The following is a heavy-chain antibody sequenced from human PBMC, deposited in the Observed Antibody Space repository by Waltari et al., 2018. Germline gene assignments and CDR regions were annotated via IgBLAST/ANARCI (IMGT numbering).Heavy chain of an antibody. D-gene: IGHD3-3*01. CDR3: ARGRGDFWSGYSAFPFDY. J-gene: IGHJ4*02. CDR2: IKQDGREK. Sequence: EVQLVESGGGLVQPGGSLRLSCAASGFPFSSYWMSWVRQAPGKGLEWVANIKQDGREKYDGDAVKGRFTISRDNAKNSLYLQMNSRGAEDTAVYYCARGRGDFWSGYSAFPFDYWGQGTLVTV. CDR1: GFPFSSYW. V-gene: IGHV3-7*01.